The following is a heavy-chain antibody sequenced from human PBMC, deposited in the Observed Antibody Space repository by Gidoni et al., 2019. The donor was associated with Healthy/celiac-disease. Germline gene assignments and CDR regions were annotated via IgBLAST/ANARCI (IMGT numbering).Heavy chain of an antibody. D-gene: IGHD3-10*01. CDR1: GGTFSSYA. CDR2: IIPILGIA. J-gene: IGHJ6*02. V-gene: IGHV1-69*04. Sequence: QVQLVQSGAEVKKPGSSVKVSCKASGGTFSSYAISWVRQAPGQGLEWMGRIIPILGIANYAQKFQGRVTITADKSTSTAYMELSSLRSEDTAVYYCARCLRGQPRRSQNYYYYGMDVWGQGTTVTVSS. CDR3: ARCLRGQPRRSQNYYYYGMDV.